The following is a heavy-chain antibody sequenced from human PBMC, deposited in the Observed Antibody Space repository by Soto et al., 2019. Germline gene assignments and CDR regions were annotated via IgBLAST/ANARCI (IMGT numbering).Heavy chain of an antibody. CDR1: GYTFTSYG. V-gene: IGHV1-18*01. CDR3: ASGQTYPDAFDI. J-gene: IGHJ3*02. Sequence: ASVKVSCKASGYTFTSYGISWVRQAPGQGLEWMGWISAYNGNTDYAQKLQGRVTMTTDTSTSTAYMELRSLRSDDTAVYYCASGQTYPDAFDIWGQGTMVTVSS. CDR2: ISAYNGNT.